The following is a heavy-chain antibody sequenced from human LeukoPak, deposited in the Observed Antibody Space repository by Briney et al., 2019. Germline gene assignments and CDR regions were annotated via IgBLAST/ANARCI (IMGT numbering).Heavy chain of an antibody. Sequence: PGGSLRLSCAASGFSFSSHWVHWVRQAPGKGLVWVSRISDDGSYTSNVDSVKGRFTISRDNVNNMLYLHMNSLRAEDTAVYYCARDYGGNLYYYYGMDVWGQGTTVTVSS. J-gene: IGHJ6*02. CDR3: ARDYGGNLYYYYGMDV. CDR1: GFSFSSHW. V-gene: IGHV3-74*01. D-gene: IGHD4-23*01. CDR2: ISDDGSYT.